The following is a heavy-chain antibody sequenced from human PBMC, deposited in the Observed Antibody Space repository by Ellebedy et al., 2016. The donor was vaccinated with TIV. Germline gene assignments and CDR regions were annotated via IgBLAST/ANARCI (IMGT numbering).Heavy chain of an antibody. Sequence: GESLKISCAASGFTFSSYAMSWVRQAPGKGLEWVSAISGSGGSTYYADSVKGRFTISRDNSKNTLYLQMNSLRAEDTAVYYCAKELVSRSSLTFDYWGQGSLVTVSS. CDR3: AKELVSRSSLTFDY. V-gene: IGHV3-23*01. D-gene: IGHD2-2*01. CDR2: ISGSGGST. J-gene: IGHJ4*02. CDR1: GFTFSSYA.